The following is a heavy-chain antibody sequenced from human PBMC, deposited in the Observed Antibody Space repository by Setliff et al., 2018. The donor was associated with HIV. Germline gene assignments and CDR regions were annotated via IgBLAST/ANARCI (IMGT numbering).Heavy chain of an antibody. CDR2: VSPFDDGT. D-gene: IGHD2-2*01. CDR3: ARDHCSSSGCYEYSYYGMDV. V-gene: IGHV1-2*02. Sequence: ASVKVSCKASGGTFSSYAISWVRQAPGQGLEWMAMVSPFDDGTNYAQKFQGRVTMTRDTSISTAYMEVSRLRSDDTAVYYCARDHCSSSGCYEYSYYGMDVWGQGTTVTVSS. CDR1: GGTFSSYA. J-gene: IGHJ6*02.